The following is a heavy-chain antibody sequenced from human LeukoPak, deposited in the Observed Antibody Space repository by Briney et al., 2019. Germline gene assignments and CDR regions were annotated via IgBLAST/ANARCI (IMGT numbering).Heavy chain of an antibody. CDR3: ARESADYVRGGFSDY. D-gene: IGHD3-16*01. Sequence: SETLPLTCTVSGGSMKNYYWSWIRQPPGKGLEWIAYINDNGHSGYNPSLESRVTISVDTSKNHFSLRLRSVTAADSAVYYCARESADYVRGGFSDYWGQGILVTVSS. V-gene: IGHV4-59*12. CDR2: INDNGHS. CDR1: GGSMKNYY. J-gene: IGHJ4*02.